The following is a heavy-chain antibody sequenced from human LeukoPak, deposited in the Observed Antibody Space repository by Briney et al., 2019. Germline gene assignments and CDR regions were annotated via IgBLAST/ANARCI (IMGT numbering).Heavy chain of an antibody. Sequence: GASVKVSCKASGYTFTSYYMHWVRQAPGEGLEWMGIINPSGGSTSYAQKFQGRVTMTRDTSTSTVYMELSSLRSEDTAVYYCARVGTLYGGPDIWGQGTMVTVSS. D-gene: IGHD4-23*01. V-gene: IGHV1-46*01. CDR1: GYTFTSYY. CDR3: ARVGTLYGGPDI. J-gene: IGHJ3*02. CDR2: INPSGGST.